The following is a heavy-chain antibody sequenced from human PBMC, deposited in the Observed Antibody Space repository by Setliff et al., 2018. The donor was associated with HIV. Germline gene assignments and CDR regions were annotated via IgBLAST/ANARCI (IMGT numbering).Heavy chain of an antibody. CDR1: GGSITSGSYY. J-gene: IGHJ4*02. CDR2: IYSNGRT. V-gene: IGHV4-61*02. CDR3: ARGXXTVRIDY. Sequence: LSLTCTVSGGSITSGSYYWSWIRQPAGKGLEWIGRIYSNGRTTHNPSLKSRVTISRDTSENQFSLRLSSVTAADTAVYYCARGXXTVRIDYWGQGTRVTVSS.